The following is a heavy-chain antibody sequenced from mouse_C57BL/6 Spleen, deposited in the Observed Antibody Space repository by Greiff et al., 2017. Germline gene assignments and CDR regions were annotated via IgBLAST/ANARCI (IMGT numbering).Heavy chain of an antibody. V-gene: IGHV1-20*01. D-gene: IGHD1-1*01. Sequence: VQLQQSGPELVKPGDSVKISCKASGYSFTGYFMNWVMQSHGKSLEWIGRINPYNGDTFYNQKFKGKATLTVDKSSSTAHMELRSLTSEDSAVYYCARGATTVVATRYFDVWGTGTTVTVSS. CDR3: ARGATTVVATRYFDV. CDR2: INPYNGDT. J-gene: IGHJ1*03. CDR1: GYSFTGYF.